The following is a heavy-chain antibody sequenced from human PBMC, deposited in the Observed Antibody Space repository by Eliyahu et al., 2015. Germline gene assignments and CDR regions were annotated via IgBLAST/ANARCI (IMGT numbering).Heavy chain of an antibody. V-gene: IGHV3-21*01. Sequence: EVQLVESGGGLVKPGGSLRLSCVGSGFXFXHYTINWVRXAPGKGLDWVSSISSGSTHIFYADSVKGRFTISRDNAENSLYLQMDSLRGEDTAVYYCARVYPHRSSSSYXDYWGQGTLVTVSS. CDR3: ARVYPHRSSSSYXDY. D-gene: IGHD6-6*01. CDR2: ISSGSTHI. CDR1: GFXFXHYT. J-gene: IGHJ4*02.